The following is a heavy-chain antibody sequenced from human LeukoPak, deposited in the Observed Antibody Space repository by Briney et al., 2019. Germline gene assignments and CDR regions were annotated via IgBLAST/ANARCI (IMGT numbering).Heavy chain of an antibody. CDR2: ISSTSSYI. V-gene: IGHV3-21*01. D-gene: IGHD5-12*01. J-gene: IGHJ4*02. CDR3: ARDRQWLGYSNSGIDY. CDR1: KFTC. Sequence: GGSLRLSCAASKFTCMNWVRQAPGKGLEWVSSISSTSSYIYYADSVRGRFTISRDNAKNSLYLQMSSLRAEDTAVYYCARDRQWLGYSNSGIDYWGQGTLVTVSS.